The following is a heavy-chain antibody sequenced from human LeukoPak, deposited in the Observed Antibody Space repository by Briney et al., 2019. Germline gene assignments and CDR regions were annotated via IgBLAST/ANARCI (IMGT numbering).Heavy chain of an antibody. D-gene: IGHD3-10*01. CDR2: IKQDGSET. CDR3: VRDDRSDSGYYYGNY. CDR1: GFSFINYW. V-gene: IGHV3-7*01. J-gene: IGHJ4*02. Sequence: GGSPRLSCAASGFSFINYWMGWVRQAPGKGLEYVGNIKQDGSETYYVDSLRGRFTISRDNAKNSLYLQMNSLRVEDTAVYYCVRDDRSDSGYYYGNYWGQGTVVTVSS.